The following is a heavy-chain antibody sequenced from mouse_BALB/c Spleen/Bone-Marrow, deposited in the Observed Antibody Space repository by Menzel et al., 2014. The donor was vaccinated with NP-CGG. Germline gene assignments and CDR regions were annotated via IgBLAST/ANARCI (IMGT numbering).Heavy chain of an antibody. CDR1: GYIFTSYT. CDR3: AREGTSYTYFDY. V-gene: IGHV1-4*02. Sequence: VQLQESAAELARPGASVKLSCKASGYIFTSYTIQWIKQRPGQGLEWIGYINPSIGYTEYNQKFKDKTTLTADTSSSTTYMQLSSLTSEDSAVYYCAREGTSYTYFDYWGQGTTLTVSS. CDR2: INPSIGYT. D-gene: IGHD2-10*01. J-gene: IGHJ2*01.